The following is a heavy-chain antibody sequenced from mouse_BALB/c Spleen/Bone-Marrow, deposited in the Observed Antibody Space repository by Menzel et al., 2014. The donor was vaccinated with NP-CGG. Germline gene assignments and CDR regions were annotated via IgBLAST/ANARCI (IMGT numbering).Heavy chain of an antibody. V-gene: IGHV1-7*01. Sequence: QVQLQQSGAELAKPGASVKMSCKASGYTFTNYWMHWVKQRPGQGLEWIGYINPSTGYTEYNQKFKDKATLTADKSSSTAYMQLSSLTSEDSAVYYCARSRDGYDSFAYWGQGTLVTVSA. CDR1: GYTFTNYW. J-gene: IGHJ3*01. CDR2: INPSTGYT. D-gene: IGHD2-2*01. CDR3: ARSRDGYDSFAY.